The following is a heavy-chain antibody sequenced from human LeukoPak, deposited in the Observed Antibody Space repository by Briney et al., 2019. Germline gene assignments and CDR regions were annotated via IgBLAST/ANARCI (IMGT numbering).Heavy chain of an antibody. CDR3: ARVPSYYYDSSGWAAFDI. Sequence: ASAKVSCKASGYTFTSYGISWVRQAPGQGLEWMGWISAYNGNTNYAQKLQGRVTMTTDTSTSTAYMELRSLRSDDTAVYYCARVPSYYYDSSGWAAFDIWGQGTMVTVSS. J-gene: IGHJ3*02. D-gene: IGHD3-22*01. V-gene: IGHV1-18*01. CDR1: GYTFTSYG. CDR2: ISAYNGNT.